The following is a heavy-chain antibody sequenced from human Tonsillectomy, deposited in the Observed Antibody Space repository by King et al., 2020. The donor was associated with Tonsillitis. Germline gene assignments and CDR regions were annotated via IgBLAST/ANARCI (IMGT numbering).Heavy chain of an antibody. V-gene: IGHV4-39*02. Sequence: QLQESGPGLVKPSETLSLTCTVSGGSISSSSYYWGWIRQPPGKGLEWIGSIYYSGSTYYNPSLKSRVTISVDTSKNQFSLKLSSVSAADTAVYYCARDEGSGNYDSSGYYYWGQGPLVTVSS. CDR1: GGSISSSSYY. CDR3: ARDEGSGNYDSSGYYY. CDR2: IYYSGST. J-gene: IGHJ4*02. D-gene: IGHD3-22*01.